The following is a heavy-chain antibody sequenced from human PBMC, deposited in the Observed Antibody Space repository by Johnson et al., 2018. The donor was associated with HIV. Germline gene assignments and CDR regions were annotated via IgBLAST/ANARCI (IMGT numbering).Heavy chain of an antibody. CDR1: GFTFSSYW. D-gene: IGHD7-27*01. Sequence: VQLVESGGGLVQPGGSLRLSCAASGFTFSSYWMSWVRQAPGKGLEWVAVISYDGSNKYYADSVKGRFTISRDNSKNTLYLQMNSLRAEDTAGYYCASSWGNAFDIWGQGTMVTVSS. J-gene: IGHJ3*02. CDR2: ISYDGSNK. CDR3: ASSWGNAFDI. V-gene: IGHV3-30-3*01.